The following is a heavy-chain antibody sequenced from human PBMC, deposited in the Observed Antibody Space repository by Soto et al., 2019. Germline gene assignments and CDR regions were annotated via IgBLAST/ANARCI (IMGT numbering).Heavy chain of an antibody. Sequence: SETLSLTCTVSGGSISSYYWSWIRQPPGKGLEWIGYIYYSGSTNYNPSLKSRVTISVDTSKNQFSLKLSSVTAADTAVYYCARPTYYYDSSGPPGYWGQGALVTVSS. J-gene: IGHJ4*02. V-gene: IGHV4-59*01. CDR2: IYYSGST. CDR1: GGSISSYY. CDR3: ARPTYYYDSSGPPGY. D-gene: IGHD3-22*01.